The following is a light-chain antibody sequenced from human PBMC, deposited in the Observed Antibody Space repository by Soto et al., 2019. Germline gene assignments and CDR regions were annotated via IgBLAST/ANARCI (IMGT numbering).Light chain of an antibody. CDR1: QSVSSY. Sequence: EIVLTQSPATLSLSPGERATLSCRASQSVSSYLAWYQQNPGQAPRLLIYDASNRATGIPARFSGSGSGTDFTLTISSLEPEDFAVYYCQQRSNWPPYTFGQGTKREI. J-gene: IGKJ2*01. V-gene: IGKV3-11*01. CDR2: DAS. CDR3: QQRSNWPPYT.